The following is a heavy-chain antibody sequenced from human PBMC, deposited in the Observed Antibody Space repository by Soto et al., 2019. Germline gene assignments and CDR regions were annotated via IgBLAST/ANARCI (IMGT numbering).Heavy chain of an antibody. CDR2: IIPIFGTA. CDR3: ASLSMEEGWFDP. J-gene: IGHJ5*02. Sequence: QVQLVQSGAEVKKPGSSVKVSCKASGGTFSSYAISWVRQAPGQGLEWMGGIIPIFGTANYAQKFQGRVTITADESTSTADMELSSLRSEDTAVDYWASLSMEEGWFDPWGQGTLVTVSS. CDR1: GGTFSSYA. V-gene: IGHV1-69*01. D-gene: IGHD1-1*01.